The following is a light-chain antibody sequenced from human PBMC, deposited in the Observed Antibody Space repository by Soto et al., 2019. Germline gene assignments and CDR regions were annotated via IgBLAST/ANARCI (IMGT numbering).Light chain of an antibody. Sequence: EIVLTQSPGTLSMSPGERATLSRRASQSVSSNYLAWYQLKRGQAPRLLIYGASSRATGIPDRFSGSGSGTDFTLTSSSLEFEDFAVYYCQVYGSSPLFAFGPGTEVDLK. CDR1: QSVSSNY. V-gene: IGKV3-20*01. CDR2: GAS. CDR3: QVYGSSPLFA. J-gene: IGKJ3*01.